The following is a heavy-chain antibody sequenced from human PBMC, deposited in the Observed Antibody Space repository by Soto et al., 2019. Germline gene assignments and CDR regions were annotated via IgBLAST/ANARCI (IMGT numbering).Heavy chain of an antibody. J-gene: IGHJ4*02. Sequence: QVQLVESGGGVVQPGRSLRLSCAASGFMFSNHGMHWVRQAPGKGLEWVAVIWSDGNNKYYADSVKGRFTISRDNSKKPVYLQMDSLRAEDTAVYYCVRGDNWNDEASDYWGQGTLVTVSS. CDR1: GFMFSNHG. CDR3: VRGDNWNDEASDY. V-gene: IGHV3-33*01. D-gene: IGHD1-1*01. CDR2: IWSDGNNK.